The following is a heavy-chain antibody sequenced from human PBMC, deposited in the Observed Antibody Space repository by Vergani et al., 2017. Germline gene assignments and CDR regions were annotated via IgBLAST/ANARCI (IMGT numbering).Heavy chain of an antibody. V-gene: IGHV3-43*01. CDR1: GFTFDDYT. CDR2: ISWDGGST. Sequence: EVQLVESGGVVVQPGGSLRLSCAASGFTFDDYTMHWVRQAPGKGLEWVSFISWDGGSTYYADSVKGRFTISKDTSKNSLYLQMNSLRTEDTALYYCAKEAGPGGSAVDYWGQGTLVTVSS. J-gene: IGHJ4*02. D-gene: IGHD2-8*02. CDR3: AKEAGPGGSAVDY.